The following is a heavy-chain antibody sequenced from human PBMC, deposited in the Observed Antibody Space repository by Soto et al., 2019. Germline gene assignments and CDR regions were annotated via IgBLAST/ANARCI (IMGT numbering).Heavy chain of an antibody. Sequence: GGSLRLSCAASGFTFSSYAMSWVRQAPGKGLEWVSAISGSGGSTYYADSVKGRFTISRDNSKNTLYLQMNSLRAEDTAVYYCAKGRGSTALRWGWFDPWGQGTLVTVSS. CDR2: ISGSGGST. V-gene: IGHV3-23*01. D-gene: IGHD3-3*01. J-gene: IGHJ5*02. CDR3: AKGRGSTALRWGWFDP. CDR1: GFTFSSYA.